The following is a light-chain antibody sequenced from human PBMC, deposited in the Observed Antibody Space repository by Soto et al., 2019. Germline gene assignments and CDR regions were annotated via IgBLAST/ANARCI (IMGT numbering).Light chain of an antibody. CDR2: AAS. CDR3: QQANSFPWT. J-gene: IGKJ1*01. CDR1: QGISSW. Sequence: DIQMTQSPSSVSASLEERVTLTCRASQGISSWLVWYQQKPGKAPKLLIYAASSLQSGVPSRFSGSGSGTDFTLTISGLQPEDLATYYCQQANSFPWTFGQGTKVDI. V-gene: IGKV1-12*01.